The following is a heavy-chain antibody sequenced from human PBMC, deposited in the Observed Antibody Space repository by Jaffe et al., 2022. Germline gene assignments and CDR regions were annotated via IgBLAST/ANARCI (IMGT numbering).Heavy chain of an antibody. V-gene: IGHV3-9*01. CDR3: AKAENWNYSFFDY. Sequence: EVQLMESGGGLVQPGRSLRLSCAASGFSFDDYAMHWVRQAPGKGLEWVSGISWNSGTIGYADSVKGRFTISRDNAKNSLYLQMNSLRPEDTALYYCAKAENWNYSFFDYWGQGTLVTISS. J-gene: IGHJ4*02. D-gene: IGHD1-7*01. CDR1: GFSFDDYA. CDR2: ISWNSGTI.